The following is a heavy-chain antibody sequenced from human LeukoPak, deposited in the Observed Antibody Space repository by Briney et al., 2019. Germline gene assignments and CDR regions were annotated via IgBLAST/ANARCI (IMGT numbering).Heavy chain of an antibody. Sequence: SETLSLTCTVSGGSISSGDYYWSWIRQSPGKGLEWIGYIYHTGSTYYNPSLKSRVTISVDRSKTQFSLKLSSVTAADTAVYYCARDTRGAAYWYFDLWGRGTLVTVSS. CDR2: IYHTGST. V-gene: IGHV4-30-2*06. J-gene: IGHJ2*01. D-gene: IGHD1-26*01. CDR1: GGSISSGDYY. CDR3: ARDTRGAAYWYFDL.